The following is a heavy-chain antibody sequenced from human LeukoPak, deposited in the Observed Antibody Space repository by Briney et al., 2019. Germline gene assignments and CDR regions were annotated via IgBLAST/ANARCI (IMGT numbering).Heavy chain of an antibody. J-gene: IGHJ4*02. V-gene: IGHV1-2*02. CDR2: VNPYSGDT. Sequence: ASVTVSCKTSGYTFTGYYVHWVRQAPGQGLEWMGWVNPYSGDTNCAQRFQGRVSMTRDTSISTAYLELSRLTSDDTAVYYCARVLVPYSGYDDFWGQGTLVTVSS. CDR3: ARVLVPYSGYDDF. D-gene: IGHD5-12*01. CDR1: GYTFTGYY.